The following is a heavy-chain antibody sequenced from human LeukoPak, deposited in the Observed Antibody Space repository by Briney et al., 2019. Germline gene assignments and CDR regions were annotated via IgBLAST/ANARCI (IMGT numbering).Heavy chain of an antibody. CDR3: ARPYCSGGSCSPSPDY. J-gene: IGHJ4*02. CDR2: ISAYNGNT. CDR1: GYTFTSYG. D-gene: IGHD2-15*01. V-gene: IGHV1-18*04. Sequence: GASVKVSCKASGYTFTSYGISWVRQAPGQGLEWMGWISAYNGNTNYAQKLQGRVTMTTDTSTSTAYMELRSLRSDDTAVYYCARPYCSGGSCSPSPDYWGQETLVTVSS.